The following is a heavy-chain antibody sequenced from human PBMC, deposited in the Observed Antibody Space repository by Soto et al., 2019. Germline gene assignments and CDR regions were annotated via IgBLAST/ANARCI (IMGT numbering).Heavy chain of an antibody. V-gene: IGHV3-7*01. CDR3: AANHM. Sequence: VQLVESGGDLVQPGGSLRLSCEVSGITFSNYWMSWVRHVPRKGLEWVAAIKKDGSEKKYVDSVKGRFTISRDNSKKSLFLQMDSLRADDTAVYYCAANHMWGQGTLVTVSS. CDR2: IKKDGSEK. CDR1: GITFSNYW. J-gene: IGHJ4*02.